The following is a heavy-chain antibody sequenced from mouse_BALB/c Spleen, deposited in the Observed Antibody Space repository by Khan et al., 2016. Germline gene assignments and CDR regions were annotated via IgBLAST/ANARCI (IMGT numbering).Heavy chain of an antibody. CDR1: GFNIKDYY. D-gene: IGHD2-12*01. CDR2: IDPENGNT. CDR3: AGEMSYHTSRGFAY. V-gene: IGHV14-1*02. J-gene: IGHJ3*01. Sequence: VQLQQSGAELVRPGALVKLSCKASGFNIKDYYLHWVKQRPEQGLEWVGWIDPENGNTIYDPKFQGKASMTADTSSTTAYLQLSSLTSENTAVYYFAGEMSYHTSRGFAYWGQGTLVIVSA.